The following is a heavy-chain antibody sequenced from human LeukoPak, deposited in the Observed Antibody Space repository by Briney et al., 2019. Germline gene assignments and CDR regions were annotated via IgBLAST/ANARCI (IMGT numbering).Heavy chain of an antibody. Sequence: PGGSLRLPCAAYGFTFSSYEMNWVRQAPGKGLEWVSYISSSGSTVYYADSVKGRFTISRDNAKNSLYLQMNSLRAEDTAVYYCARDGKYCSSTSCHRPFDYWGQGTLVTVSS. CDR1: GFTFSSYE. CDR2: ISSSGSTV. J-gene: IGHJ4*02. D-gene: IGHD2-2*01. CDR3: ARDGKYCSSTSCHRPFDY. V-gene: IGHV3-48*03.